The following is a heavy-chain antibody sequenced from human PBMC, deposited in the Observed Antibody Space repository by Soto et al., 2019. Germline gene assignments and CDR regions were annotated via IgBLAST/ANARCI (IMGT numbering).Heavy chain of an antibody. J-gene: IGHJ6*02. D-gene: IGHD2-15*01. CDR3: ARDWLGCSGDSCHPGSPGYYYYGMDV. V-gene: IGHV4-59*12. Sequence: LSLTCTVSGGSISFYHWSWIRQPPGKGLEWIGYIYYSGSTNYNPSLKSRVTISADTSKNQFSLRLTSVTAADTAVYYCARDWLGCSGDSCHPGSPGYYYYGMDVWGQGTTVTVSS. CDR1: GGSISFYH. CDR2: IYYSGST.